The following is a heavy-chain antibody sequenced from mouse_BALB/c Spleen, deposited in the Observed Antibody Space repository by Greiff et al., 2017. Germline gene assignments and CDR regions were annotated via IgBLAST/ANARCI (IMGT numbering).Heavy chain of an antibody. Sequence: VQLQQSGPELVKPGASVKISCKASGYSFTGYYMHWVKQSHVKSLEWIGRINPYNGATSYNQNFKDKASLTVDKSSSTAYMELHSLTSEDSAVYYCATYYDYDDYAMDYWGQGTSVTVSS. CDR1: GYSFTGYY. CDR3: ATYYDYDDYAMDY. V-gene: IGHV1-31*01. CDR2: INPYNGAT. D-gene: IGHD2-4*01. J-gene: IGHJ4*01.